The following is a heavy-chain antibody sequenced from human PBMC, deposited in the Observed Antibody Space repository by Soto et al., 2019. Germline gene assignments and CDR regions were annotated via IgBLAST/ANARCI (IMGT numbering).Heavy chain of an antibody. J-gene: IGHJ6*02. CDR1: GGTFSSYT. D-gene: IGHD2-15*01. Sequence: QVQLVQSGAEVKKPGSSVKVSCKASGGTFSSYTISWVRQAPGQGLEWMGRIIPILGIANYAQKFQGRVTITADKSTSTAYMELSSLRSEDTAVYYCARERYCSGGSCYNYGMDVWGQGTTVTVSS. CDR3: ARERYCSGGSCYNYGMDV. V-gene: IGHV1-69*08. CDR2: IIPILGIA.